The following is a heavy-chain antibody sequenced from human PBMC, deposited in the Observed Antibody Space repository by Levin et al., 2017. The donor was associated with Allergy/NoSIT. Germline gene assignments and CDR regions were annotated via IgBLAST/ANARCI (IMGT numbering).Heavy chain of an antibody. CDR2: INPSGGST. D-gene: IGHD5-18*01. J-gene: IGHJ4*02. Sequence: PSASVKVSCKASGYTFTSYYMHWVRQAPGQGLEWMGIINPSGGSTSYAQKFQGRVTMTRDTSTSTVYMELSSLRSEDTAVYYCARESLRYSYGRVIDYWGQGTLVTVSS. CDR1: GYTFTSYY. CDR3: ARESLRYSYGRVIDY. V-gene: IGHV1-46*01.